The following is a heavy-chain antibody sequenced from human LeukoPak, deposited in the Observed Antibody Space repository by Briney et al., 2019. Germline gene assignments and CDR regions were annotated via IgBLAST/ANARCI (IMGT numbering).Heavy chain of an antibody. CDR2: ISGSGASS. CDR3: AKWDDNRLLSFGEFLSH. J-gene: IGHJ4*02. V-gene: IGHV3-23*01. CDR1: GFTFGSYA. D-gene: IGHD3-10*01. Sequence: PGGSLRLSCVASGFTFGSYAMSWVRQAPGKGLEWLSGISGSGASSFTADSVKGRFTISRDNSKSTLFLQMNSLRVDDTAVYYCAKWDDNRLLSFGEFLSHWGQGTQVAVSS.